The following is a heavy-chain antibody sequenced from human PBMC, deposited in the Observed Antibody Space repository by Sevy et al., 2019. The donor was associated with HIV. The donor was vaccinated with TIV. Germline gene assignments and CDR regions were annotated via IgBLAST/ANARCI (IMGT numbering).Heavy chain of an antibody. J-gene: IGHJ6*02. D-gene: IGHD3-3*01. Sequence: SETLSLTCTVSGGSISPYYWSWIRQPPGKGLEWVGYFYYPGSTNYNPSREGRATISVDASKNQFFLKLTSVTAADTAVYYCARQGGVVDYGMDVWGQGTTVTVSS. V-gene: IGHV4-59*01. CDR3: ARQGGVVDYGMDV. CDR1: GGSISPYY. CDR2: FYYPGST.